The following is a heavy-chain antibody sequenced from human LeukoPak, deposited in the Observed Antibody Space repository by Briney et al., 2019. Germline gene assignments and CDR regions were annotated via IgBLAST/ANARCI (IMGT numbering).Heavy chain of an antibody. CDR3: ARSRISAPVDY. CDR1: GYTFTGYY. V-gene: IGHV1-2*02. D-gene: IGHD6-6*01. Sequence: GASVKVSCKASGYTFTGYYMHWVRQAPGQGLEWMGWINTHSGGTSYAQKFQGRVTMTRDTSVSTGFMELKSLGSDYTAVYYCARSRISAPVDYWGQGTLVTVSS. J-gene: IGHJ4*02. CDR2: INTHSGGT.